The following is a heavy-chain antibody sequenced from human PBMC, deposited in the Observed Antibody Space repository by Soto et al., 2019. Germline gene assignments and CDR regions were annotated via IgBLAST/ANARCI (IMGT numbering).Heavy chain of an antibody. CDR2: IKSDGSET. CDR1: GFTFSSYS. J-gene: IGHJ4*02. V-gene: IGHV3-7*01. CDR3: ARQSSAWGL. Sequence: PGGSLRLSCAASGFTFSSYSMSWVRQAPGKGLEWVANIKSDGSETYYVDSVKGRFTISRDNAKNSLYLQMNSLRGEDTAVYYCARQSSAWGLWGQGTLVTVYS. D-gene: IGHD3-22*01.